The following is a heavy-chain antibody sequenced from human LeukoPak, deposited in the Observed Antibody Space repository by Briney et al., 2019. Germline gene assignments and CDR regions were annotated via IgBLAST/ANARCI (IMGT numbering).Heavy chain of an antibody. V-gene: IGHV1-69*06. Sequence: GASVKVSCKASGNTFSSYAISWVRQAPGQGLEWMGGIIPIFGTANYAQKFQGRVTITADKSTSTAYMELSSLSSDDTAVYYCARAETEVRPTLNSYSYYMHVWRKGPTVTVSS. CDR2: IIPIFGTA. J-gene: IGHJ6*03. CDR1: GNTFSSYA. D-gene: IGHD1-1*01. CDR3: ARAETEVRPTLNSYSYYMHV.